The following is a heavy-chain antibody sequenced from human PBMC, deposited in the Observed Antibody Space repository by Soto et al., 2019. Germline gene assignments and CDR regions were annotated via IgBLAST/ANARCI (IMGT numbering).Heavy chain of an antibody. V-gene: IGHV1-69*06. Sequence: GASVKVSCKASGGTFSSYAISWVRQAPGQGLEWMGGIIPIFGTANYAQKFQGRVTITADKSTSTAYMELSSLRSEDTAVYYCAGGNSSSSKPGEYFQHWGQGTLVTVSS. CDR2: IIPIFGTA. CDR3: AGGNSSSSKPGEYFQH. J-gene: IGHJ1*01. CDR1: GGTFSSYA. D-gene: IGHD6-6*01.